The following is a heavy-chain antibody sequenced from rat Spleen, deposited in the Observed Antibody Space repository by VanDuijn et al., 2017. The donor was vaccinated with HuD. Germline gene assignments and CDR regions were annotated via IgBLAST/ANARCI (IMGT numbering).Heavy chain of an antibody. Sequence: EVQLVESGGGLVQPGRSLKLSCAASGFTFSNYDMAWVRQAPTNGLEGVASISTSGGSTYYRASVKGRFTFSRDNAKNTLYLQMDSLRSEDTATYYCARSPRAGYSAYYFDYWGQGVMVTVTS. J-gene: IGHJ2*01. CDR2: ISTSGGST. CDR1: GFTFSNYD. D-gene: IGHD2-3*01. CDR3: ARSPRAGYSAYYFDY. V-gene: IGHV5S13*01.